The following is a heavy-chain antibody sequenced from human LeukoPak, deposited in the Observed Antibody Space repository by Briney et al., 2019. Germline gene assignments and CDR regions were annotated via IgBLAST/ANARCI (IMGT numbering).Heavy chain of an antibody. CDR1: GFTFSSYT. J-gene: IGHJ3*02. Sequence: GGSLRLSCAASGFTFSSYTMNWVRQAPGKGLEWVSFISISSSYIYYADSVKGRFTISRDNAKNSLYLQMNSLRAEDTAVYYCARGPHSALDTDDAFDIWGQGTMVTVSS. CDR3: ARGPHSALDTDDAFDI. V-gene: IGHV3-21*06. CDR2: ISISSSYI. D-gene: IGHD5-18*01.